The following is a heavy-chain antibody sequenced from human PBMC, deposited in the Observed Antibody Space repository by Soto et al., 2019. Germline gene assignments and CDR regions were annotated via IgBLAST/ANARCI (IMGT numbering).Heavy chain of an antibody. CDR3: ATWVDYGDFEGFDF. J-gene: IGHJ4*01. Sequence: GASVKVDWKTGGDGLTDYKLHWVRQAPGQGLEWMGWVDPNGGGSNSAQKFQGSVTMTWDTSITTAYLDLTRLTTNDTATYFCATWVDYGDFEGFDFWG. CDR1: GDGLTDYK. V-gene: IGHV1-2*04. CDR2: VDPNGGGS. D-gene: IGHD4-17*01.